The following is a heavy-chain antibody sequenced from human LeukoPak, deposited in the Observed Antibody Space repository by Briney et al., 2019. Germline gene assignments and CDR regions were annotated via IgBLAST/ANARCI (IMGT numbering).Heavy chain of an antibody. CDR1: GGTFSSYA. V-gene: IGHV1-69*05. CDR2: IIPIFGTA. J-gene: IGHJ4*02. CDR3: ARDRLQLNSGSYRLDY. D-gene: IGHD3-10*01. Sequence: ASVKVSCKASGGTFSSYAISWVRQAPGQGLEWMGGIIPIFGTANYAQKFQGRVTITTDESTSTAYMELSSLRSEDTAVYYCARDRLQLNSGSYRLDYWGQGTLVTVSS.